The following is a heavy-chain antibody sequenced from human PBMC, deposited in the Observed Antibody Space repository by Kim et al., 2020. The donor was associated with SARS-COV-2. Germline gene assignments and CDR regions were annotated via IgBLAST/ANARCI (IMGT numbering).Heavy chain of an antibody. CDR1: GFTFSSYT. CDR2: ISYDGNSK. Sequence: GGSLRLSCAASGFTFSSYTMHWVRQAPGKGLEWVALISYDGNSKYYADSVKGRFTISRDNSKNTLYLQMNSLRPEDTAVYYCARDPRGYCSTYRCYTTWFDPWGQGTLVTVSS. V-gene: IGHV3-30-3*01. J-gene: IGHJ5*02. D-gene: IGHD2-2*01. CDR3: ARDPRGYCSTYRCYTTWFDP.